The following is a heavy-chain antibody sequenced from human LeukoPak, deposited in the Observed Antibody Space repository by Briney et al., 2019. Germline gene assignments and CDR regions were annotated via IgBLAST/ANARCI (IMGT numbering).Heavy chain of an antibody. CDR2: IYSGGST. CDR3: ARDLYYDSSGYYN. J-gene: IGHJ4*02. V-gene: IGHV3-66*01. CDR1: GFTVSSNY. Sequence: GGSLRLSCAASGFTVSSNYMSWVRQAPGKGLEWVSVIYSGGSTYYADSVKGRFTISRDNSKNTLYLQMNSLRAEDMAVYYCARDLYYDSSGYYNWGQGTLVTVSS. D-gene: IGHD3-22*01.